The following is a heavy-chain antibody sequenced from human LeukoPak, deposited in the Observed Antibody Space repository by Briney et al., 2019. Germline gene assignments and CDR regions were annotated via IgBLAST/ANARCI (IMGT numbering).Heavy chain of an antibody. Sequence: PSETLSLTCNVSGDSISSYYWSWIRQPPGKGLEWIGYIHYSGSTNYNPSLKSRVTISVDTSKNQFSLKLSSVTAADTAVYFCVRSISSWDFDSWGQGTLVTVSS. CDR1: GDSISSYY. CDR3: VRSISSWDFDS. V-gene: IGHV4-59*01. CDR2: IHYSGST. D-gene: IGHD6-13*01. J-gene: IGHJ4*02.